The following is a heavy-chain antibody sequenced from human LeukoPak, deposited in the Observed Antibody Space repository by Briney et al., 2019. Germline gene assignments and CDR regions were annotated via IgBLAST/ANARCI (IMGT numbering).Heavy chain of an antibody. J-gene: IGHJ5*02. CDR3: ARHSSVVRGWFDP. D-gene: IGHD2-15*01. CDR1: GGSTSSHY. V-gene: IGHV4-4*09. Sequence: SETLSLTCTVSGGSTSSHYWSWIRQPPGKGLEWDGYIYASGATNYNASLKSRVTISVDTSKNQFSLKLSSVTAADSAVYYCARHSSVVRGWFDPWGQGTLVTVSS. CDR2: IYASGAT.